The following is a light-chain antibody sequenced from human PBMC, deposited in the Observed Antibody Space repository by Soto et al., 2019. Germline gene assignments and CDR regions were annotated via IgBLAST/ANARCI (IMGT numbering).Light chain of an antibody. CDR3: QQYNSYSIT. Sequence: TTMTQSPSTLSASVGDRVTTTYRASQSISSWLAWYQQKPGKAPKLLIYDASSLESGVPSRFSGSGSGTEFTLTISSLQPDDFATYYCQQYNSYSITFGQGTKVDIK. CDR1: QSISSW. CDR2: DAS. J-gene: IGKJ1*01. V-gene: IGKV1-5*01.